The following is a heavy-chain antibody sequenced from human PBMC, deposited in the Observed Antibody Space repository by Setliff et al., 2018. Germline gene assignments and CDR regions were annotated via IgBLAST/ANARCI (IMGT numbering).Heavy chain of an antibody. V-gene: IGHV3-30*02. J-gene: IGHJ6*03. CDR1: GLTFSDYY. CDR2: IRFDGNIK. D-gene: IGHD3-22*01. CDR3: AKVGLHDSSGHFYYMDV. Sequence: PGGSLRLSCVASGLTFSDYYMSWIRQAPGKGLEWVAFIRFDGNIKYYADSVKGRFTISRDNSKNTLYLQLYSLRPEDTAVYYCAKVGLHDSSGHFYYMDVWGKGTTVTVSS.